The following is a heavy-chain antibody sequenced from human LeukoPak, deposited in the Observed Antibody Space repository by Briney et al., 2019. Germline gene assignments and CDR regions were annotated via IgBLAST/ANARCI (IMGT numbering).Heavy chain of an antibody. D-gene: IGHD5/OR15-5a*01. CDR3: ASRKEYTVSSVYY. CDR2: ISDSGGSA. J-gene: IGHJ4*02. CDR1: GFTFSSYA. V-gene: IGHV3-23*01. Sequence: GGSLRLSCAASGFTFSSYAMRWVRQAPGKGLEWVSTISDSGGSAYYADSVKGRFTISRDNSKDTLSLQMNSLRVEDSAIYYCASRKEYTVSSVYYWGRGILVTVSS.